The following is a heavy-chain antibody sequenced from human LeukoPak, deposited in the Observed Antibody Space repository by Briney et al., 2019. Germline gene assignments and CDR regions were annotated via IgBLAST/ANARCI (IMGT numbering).Heavy chain of an antibody. J-gene: IGHJ5*02. D-gene: IGHD6-19*01. V-gene: IGHV3-7*03. CDR1: GFTFRIYW. CDR3: ARDIPLAGEEEGPNWFDP. Sequence: GGSLRLSCAASGFTFRIYWMGWVRQAPGKGLEWVANIKQDGSEKYYVDSGKGRFTISRDNAKNSLYLQMNSLRAEDTAVYYCARDIPLAGEEEGPNWFDPWGQGTLVTVSS. CDR2: IKQDGSEK.